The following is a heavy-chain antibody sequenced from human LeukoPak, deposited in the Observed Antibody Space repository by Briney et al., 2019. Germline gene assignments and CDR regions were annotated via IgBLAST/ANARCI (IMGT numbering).Heavy chain of an antibody. CDR1: GRTLSSYT. CDR3: ATAYRQTLAYDD. CDR2: IIPILSIA. J-gene: IGHJ4*02. V-gene: IGHV1-69*02. D-gene: IGHD3-16*01. Sequence: SEKVPCKSCGRTLSSYTLSSVRQAPRQGLEWPGRIIPILSIANYAQKCQGRVTITRNTSISAAYMELSSLRSEDTAVYYCATAYRQTLAYDDWGQGTLVTVSS.